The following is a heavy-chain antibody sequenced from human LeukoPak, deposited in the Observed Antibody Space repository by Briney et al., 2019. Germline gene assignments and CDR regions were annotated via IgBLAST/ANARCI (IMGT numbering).Heavy chain of an antibody. V-gene: IGHV3-21*01. D-gene: IGHD6-13*01. J-gene: IGHJ5*02. Sequence: PGGSLRLSCAASGFTFSSYSMNWVRQAPGKGLEWVSSISSSSSYIYYADSVKGRFTISRDNAKNSLFLQMDSLRAEDTAVYYCAKDQFSLTAAFTAWGQGTLVTVSS. CDR3: AKDQFSLTAAFTA. CDR1: GFTFSSYS. CDR2: ISSSSSYI.